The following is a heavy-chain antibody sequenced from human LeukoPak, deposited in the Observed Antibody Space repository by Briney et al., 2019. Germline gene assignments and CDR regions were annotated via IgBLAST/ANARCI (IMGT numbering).Heavy chain of an antibody. D-gene: IGHD6-19*01. CDR1: GDSISTSNSY. Sequence: SETLSLTCTVSGDSISTSNSYWGWIRQPPGKGLEWIGEINHSGSTNYNPSLKSRVTISVDTSKNQFSLKLSSVTAADTAVYYCARRIWGRSSGWYRGPRNAFDIWGQGTMVTVSS. J-gene: IGHJ3*02. V-gene: IGHV4-39*07. CDR3: ARRIWGRSSGWYRGPRNAFDI. CDR2: INHSGST.